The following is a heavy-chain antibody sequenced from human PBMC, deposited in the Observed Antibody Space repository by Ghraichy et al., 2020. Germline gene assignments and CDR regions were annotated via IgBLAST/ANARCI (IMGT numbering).Heavy chain of an antibody. CDR3: ARAGGGGSYPVVHRYYYYYAMDV. CDR1: GFSFSSYD. Sequence: GGSLRLSCAASGFSFSSYDMHWVRQVTGKGLEWVAAIGTAGDTYYPDSVKGRITISRENAKNSLYLQLNSLRAGDTAVYYCARAGGGGSYPVVHRYYYYYAMDVWGQGTTVTVSS. J-gene: IGHJ6*02. D-gene: IGHD1-26*01. CDR2: IGTAGDT. V-gene: IGHV3-13*01.